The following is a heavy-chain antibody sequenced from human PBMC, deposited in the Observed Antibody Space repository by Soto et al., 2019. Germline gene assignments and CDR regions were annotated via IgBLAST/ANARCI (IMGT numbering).Heavy chain of an antibody. CDR2: ISAYNGNT. V-gene: IGHV1-18*01. J-gene: IGHJ6*02. CDR1: GYTFTSYG. Sequence: ASVKVSCKASGYTFTSYGISWVRQAPGQGLEWMGWISAYNGNTNYAQKLQGRVTMTTDTSTSTAYMELRSLRYDETAVYYCARDRAAYYEGWSGYWPNYGMDVWGQGNTVTVSS. CDR3: ARDRAAYYEGWSGYWPNYGMDV. D-gene: IGHD3-3*01.